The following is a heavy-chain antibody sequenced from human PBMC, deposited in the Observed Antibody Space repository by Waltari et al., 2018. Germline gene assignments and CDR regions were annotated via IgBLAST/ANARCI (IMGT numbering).Heavy chain of an antibody. CDR2: FDPEEGET. V-gene: IGHV1-24*01. CDR1: GYTLTELS. Sequence: QVQLVQSGAEVKKPGASVKVSCKVSGYTLTELSMHWVRQAPGKGLAWMGGFDPEEGETIYAQKVQGRVTMTEDTSTDTAYMELSSLRSEDTAVYYCATIWFGYWGSTQIFDYWGQGTLVTVSS. D-gene: IGHD3-10*01. CDR3: ATIWFGYWGSTQIFDY. J-gene: IGHJ4*02.